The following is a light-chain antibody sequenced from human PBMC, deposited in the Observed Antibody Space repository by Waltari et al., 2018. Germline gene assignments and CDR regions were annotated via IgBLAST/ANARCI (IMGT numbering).Light chain of an antibody. CDR2: DTS. V-gene: IGKV3-11*01. CDR1: QGGIDF. J-gene: IGKJ1*01. CDR3: QQRDRT. Sequence: EIVLTQSPATLSLSPGDRATLSCGASQGGIDFLAWYQQRPGQAPRLLIYDTSNRATGTPARFRGSGSGTDFTLTISSLEPEDFAVYYCQQRDRTFGQGTKVEIK.